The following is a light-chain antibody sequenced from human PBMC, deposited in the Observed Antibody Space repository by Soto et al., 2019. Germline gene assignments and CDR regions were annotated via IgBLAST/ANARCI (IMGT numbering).Light chain of an antibody. J-gene: IGLJ2*01. CDR2: DVS. CDR1: SSDVGGYNY. Sequence: ALTQPASVSGSPGQSITISCTGTSSDVGGYNYVSWYQQHPGKAPKLMIYDVSNRPSGVSNRFSGSKSGNTASLTISGLQAEDEADYYCSSYTSSSTPSVVFGGGTKLTVL. CDR3: SSYTSSSTPSVV. V-gene: IGLV2-14*01.